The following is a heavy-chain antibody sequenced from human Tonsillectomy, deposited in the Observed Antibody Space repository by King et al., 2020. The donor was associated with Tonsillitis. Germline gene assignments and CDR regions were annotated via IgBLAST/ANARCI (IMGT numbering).Heavy chain of an antibody. D-gene: IGHD3-22*01. V-gene: IGHV1-58*02. CDR2: IVVGSGNT. CDR1: GFTFTSSA. J-gene: IGHJ6*03. CDR3: AADAGYYDSFIRGDYYYIDV. Sequence: QLVESGPEVKKPGTSVKVSCKASGFTFTSSAMQWVRQARGQRLEWIGWIVVGSGNTNYAQKFQERVTITRDMSTSTAYMELSSLRSEDTAVYYCAADAGYYDSFIRGDYYYIDVWGKGTTVTVSS.